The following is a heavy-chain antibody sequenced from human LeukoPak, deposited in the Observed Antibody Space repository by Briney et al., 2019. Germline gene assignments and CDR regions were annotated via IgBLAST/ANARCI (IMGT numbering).Heavy chain of an antibody. CDR1: GYTFTSYY. V-gene: IGHV1-46*01. J-gene: IGHJ4*02. D-gene: IGHD2-2*02. CDR2: INPSGGST. Sequence: ASVKVSCKASGYTFTSYYMHWVRQAPGQGLEWMGIINPSGGSTSYAQKFQGRVTMTRDMSTSTVYMELSSLRSEDTAVYYCARDLYLGYCSSTSCYRAVQRYGQLAAFDYWGQGTLVTVSS. CDR3: ARDLYLGYCSSTSCYRAVQRYGQLAAFDY.